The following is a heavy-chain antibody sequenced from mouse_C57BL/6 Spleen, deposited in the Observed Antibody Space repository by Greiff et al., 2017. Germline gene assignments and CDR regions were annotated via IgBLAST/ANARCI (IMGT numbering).Heavy chain of an antibody. V-gene: IGHV14-4*01. CDR1: GFNIKDDY. CDR3: TTPIYYGY. J-gene: IGHJ2*01. Sequence: DVKLQESGAELVRPGASVKLSCTASGFNIKDDYMHWVKQRPEQGLEWIGWIDPENGDTEYASKFQGKATITADTSSNTAYLQLSSLTSEDTAVYYCTTPIYYGYWGKGTTLTVSS. CDR2: IDPENGDT.